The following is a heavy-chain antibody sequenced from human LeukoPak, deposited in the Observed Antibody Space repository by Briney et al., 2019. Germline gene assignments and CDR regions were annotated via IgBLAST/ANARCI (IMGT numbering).Heavy chain of an antibody. D-gene: IGHD5-18*01. Sequence: GGSLRLSCAASGFTFSSYSMNWVRQAPGKGLEWVANIREERGQEYYVDSVKGRFTISKNSAKNSLYLQMNTLRVEDTAMYYCASLDTAKQPLANHWGQGTLVTVSS. V-gene: IGHV3-7*03. J-gene: IGHJ5*02. CDR3: ASLDTAKQPLANH. CDR1: GFTFSSYS. CDR2: IREERGQE.